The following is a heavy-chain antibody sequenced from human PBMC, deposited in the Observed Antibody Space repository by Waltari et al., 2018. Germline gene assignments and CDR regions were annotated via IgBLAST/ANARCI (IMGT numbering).Heavy chain of an antibody. Sequence: QVQLQESGPGLVKPSETLSLTCAVSGYSISSGYYWGWIRQPPGKGLEWIGSIYHSGSTYYNPSLKSRVTISVDTSKNQFSLKLSSVTAADTAVYYCARLGTEATPYWYFDLWGRGTLVTVSS. D-gene: IGHD2-15*01. CDR1: GYSISSGYY. CDR2: IYHSGST. V-gene: IGHV4-38-2*01. CDR3: ARLGTEATPYWYFDL. J-gene: IGHJ2*01.